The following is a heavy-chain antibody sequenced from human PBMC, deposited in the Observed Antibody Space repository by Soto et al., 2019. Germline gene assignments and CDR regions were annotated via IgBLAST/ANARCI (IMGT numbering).Heavy chain of an antibody. Sequence: EGSLRLSCAASGFTYSNYWMHWVHQAPGKGLVWVSRLNSDGSSTNYADSVKGRFAISRDNAKNTLYLQMNSLRAEDTAVYYCAALVIPAPYYHHLDVWGKGTTVTVSS. D-gene: IGHD2-15*01. CDR2: LNSDGSST. CDR3: AALVIPAPYYHHLDV. J-gene: IGHJ6*03. CDR1: GFTYSNYW. V-gene: IGHV3-74*01.